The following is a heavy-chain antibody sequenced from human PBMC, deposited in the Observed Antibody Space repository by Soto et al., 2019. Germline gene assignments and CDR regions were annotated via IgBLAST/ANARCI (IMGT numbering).Heavy chain of an antibody. CDR2: ISWNSGSI. CDR1: GFTFDDYA. Sequence: EVQLVESGGGLVQPGRSLRLSCAASGFTFDDYAMHWVRQAPGKGLEWVSGISWNSGSIGYADSVKGRFTISRDNAKNSLYLQMNSLRAEDTALYYCAKGLFAVAATSLDFWGQGTLVTVSS. V-gene: IGHV3-9*01. CDR3: AKGLFAVAATSLDF. D-gene: IGHD6-19*01. J-gene: IGHJ4*02.